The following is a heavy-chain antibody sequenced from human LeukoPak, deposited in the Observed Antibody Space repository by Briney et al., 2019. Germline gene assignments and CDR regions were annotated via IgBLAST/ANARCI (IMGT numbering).Heavy chain of an antibody. V-gene: IGHV1-8*03. CDR3: ARDAGITGTTELDY. Sequence: ASVKVSCKASGYTFTSYDINWVRQATGQGLEWMGWMNPNSGNTGYAQKFQGRVTITRNTSISTAYMELSSLRAEDTAVYYCARDAGITGTTELDYWGQGTLVTVSS. J-gene: IGHJ4*02. D-gene: IGHD1-7*01. CDR2: MNPNSGNT. CDR1: GYTFTSYD.